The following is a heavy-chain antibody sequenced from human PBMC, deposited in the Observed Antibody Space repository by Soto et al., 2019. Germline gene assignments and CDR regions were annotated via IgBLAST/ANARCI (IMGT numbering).Heavy chain of an antibody. V-gene: IGHV4-39*01. D-gene: IGHD3-9*01. CDR3: ASTGYYDILTGYYLAPYYFDY. CDR2: IYYSGST. CDR1: GGSISSSSYY. Sequence: SETLSLTCTVSGGSISSSSYYWGWIRQPPGKGLEWIGSIYYSGSTYYNPSLKSRVTISVDTSKNQFSLKLSSVTAADTAVYYCASTGYYDILTGYYLAPYYFDYWGQGTLVTVSS. J-gene: IGHJ4*02.